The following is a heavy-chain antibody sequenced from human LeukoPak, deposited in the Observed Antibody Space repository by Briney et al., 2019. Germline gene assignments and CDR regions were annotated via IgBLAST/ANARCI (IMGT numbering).Heavy chain of an antibody. D-gene: IGHD1-26*01. V-gene: IGHV3-30-3*01. CDR2: ISYDGSNK. CDR3: ARGGRSGSYPYYFDY. CDR1: GSTFSSYA. J-gene: IGHJ4*02. Sequence: AGGSLRLSCAASGSTFSSYAIHWVRQAPGKGLEWVAVISYDGSNKYYADSVKGRFTISRDNSKNTLYLQMNSLRAEDTAVYYCARGGRSGSYPYYFDYWGQGTLVTVSS.